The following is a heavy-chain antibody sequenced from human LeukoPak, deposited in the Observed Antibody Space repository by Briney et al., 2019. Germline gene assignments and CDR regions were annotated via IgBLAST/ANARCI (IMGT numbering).Heavy chain of an antibody. Sequence: ASVKVSGKASGYTFTSYGISWVRQAPGQGLEWMGWISAYNGNTNYAQKLQGRVTMTTDTSTSTAYMELRSLRSDDTAVYYYARGTPSVHYYYGMDVWGQGTTVTVSS. J-gene: IGHJ6*02. D-gene: IGHD1-26*01. CDR2: ISAYNGNT. CDR3: ARGTPSVHYYYGMDV. V-gene: IGHV1-18*01. CDR1: GYTFTSYG.